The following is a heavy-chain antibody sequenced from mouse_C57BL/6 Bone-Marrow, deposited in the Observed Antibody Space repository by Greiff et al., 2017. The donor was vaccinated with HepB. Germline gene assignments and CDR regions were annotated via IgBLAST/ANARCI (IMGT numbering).Heavy chain of an antibody. CDR1: GYTFTSYW. J-gene: IGHJ4*01. Sequence: QVQLQQPGAELVKPGASVKVSCKASGYTFTSYWMHWVKQRPGQGLEWIGRIHPSDSDTNYNQKFKGKATLTVDKSSSTAYMQLSSLTSEDSAVYYCAISMPSYYSNYDAMDYWGQGTSVTVSS. CDR2: IHPSDSDT. V-gene: IGHV1-74*01. D-gene: IGHD2-5*01. CDR3: AISMPSYYSNYDAMDY.